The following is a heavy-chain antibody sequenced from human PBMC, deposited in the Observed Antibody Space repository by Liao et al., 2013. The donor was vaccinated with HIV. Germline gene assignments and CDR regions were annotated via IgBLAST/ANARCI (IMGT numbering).Heavy chain of an antibody. CDR1: GGSISSGSYY. J-gene: IGHJ6*03. CDR3: ARDRAGVDSGSYWNYYYYMDV. D-gene: IGHD1-26*01. CDR2: IYTSGST. V-gene: IGHV4-61*02. Sequence: QVQLQESGPGLVKPSQTLSLTCTVSGGSISSGSYYWSWIRQPAGKGLEWIGRIYTSGSTNYNPSLKSRVTISVDTSKNQFSLKLSSVTAADTAVYYCARDRAGVDSGSYWNYYYYMDVWGKGTTVTVSS.